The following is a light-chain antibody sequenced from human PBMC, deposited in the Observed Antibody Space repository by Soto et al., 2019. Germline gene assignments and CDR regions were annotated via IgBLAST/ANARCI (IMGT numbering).Light chain of an antibody. V-gene: IGKV1-39*01. Sequence: DIQMTQSPSSLSASVGDRVTITCRASQTITNYLSWYQQKLGKAPKLLIYAASSLQSGVPSRFTGSGSGTHFTLTITSLQPEDFVTYYCQQSYTTPHTFGQGTKLEIK. CDR3: QQSYTTPHT. J-gene: IGKJ2*01. CDR2: AAS. CDR1: QTITNY.